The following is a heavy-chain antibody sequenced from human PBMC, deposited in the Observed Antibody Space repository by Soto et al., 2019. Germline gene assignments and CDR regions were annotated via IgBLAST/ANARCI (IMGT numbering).Heavy chain of an antibody. CDR3: VGGMAGLDV. CDR1: GLSFNIYW. Sequence: DVQLVESGGGVVQPGGSLRLSCAASGLSFNIYWMHWVRQVPGKGRVWLARINSDGSHTIYVDSVKGRFTISRDNAKNTVFLQMDSLRDADTGAYYFVGGMAGLDVWGQGTTVTVSS. CDR2: INSDGSHT. V-gene: IGHV3-74*01. J-gene: IGHJ6*02.